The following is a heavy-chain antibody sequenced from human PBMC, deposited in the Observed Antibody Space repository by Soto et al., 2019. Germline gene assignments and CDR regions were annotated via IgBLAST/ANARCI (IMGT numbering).Heavy chain of an antibody. V-gene: IGHV3-9*01. J-gene: IGHJ4*02. D-gene: IGHD3-3*01. Sequence: EVQLVESGGGLVQPGRSLRLSCAASGFTFDDYAMHWVRQAPGKGLEWVSGISWNSGSIGYADSVKGRFTISRDNAKNSLYLQMNSLRAEYTALYYCAKGHWRFLEWLSLDYWGQGTLVTVSS. CDR3: AKGHWRFLEWLSLDY. CDR1: GFTFDDYA. CDR2: ISWNSGSI.